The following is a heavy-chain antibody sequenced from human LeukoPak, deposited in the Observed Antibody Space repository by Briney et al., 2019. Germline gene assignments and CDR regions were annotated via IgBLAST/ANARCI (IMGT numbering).Heavy chain of an antibody. CDR2: ISGSGGTT. Sequence: GGSLRLSCAASGFTFSSYAMSWVRQAPGKGLECVSGISGSGGTTYYADFVKGRFTISRDNSKNTLYLQMNSLRAEDTAVYYCARGRGLSEKRHGDLLYYYYALDVWGQGTTVTVSS. CDR3: ARGRGLSEKRHGDLLYYYYALDV. D-gene: IGHD2-21*02. V-gene: IGHV3-23*01. J-gene: IGHJ6*02. CDR1: GFTFSSYA.